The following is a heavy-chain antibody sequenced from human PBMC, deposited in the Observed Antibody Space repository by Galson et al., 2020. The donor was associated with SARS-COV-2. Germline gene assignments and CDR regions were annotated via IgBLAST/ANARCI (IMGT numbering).Heavy chain of an antibody. CDR2: MIPIFGTA. CDR1: GGLFSSYT. Sequence: KISCKTSGGLFSSYTITWVRQAPGQGLEWMGGMIPIFGTANYAQKFQGRVTITADESTSTAFMELSSLRSEDTAVYYCARTEESSGYYSYYYGMDVWGQGTMVTVS. V-gene: IGHV1-69*01. CDR3: ARTEESSGYYSYYYGMDV. J-gene: IGHJ6*02. D-gene: IGHD3-22*01.